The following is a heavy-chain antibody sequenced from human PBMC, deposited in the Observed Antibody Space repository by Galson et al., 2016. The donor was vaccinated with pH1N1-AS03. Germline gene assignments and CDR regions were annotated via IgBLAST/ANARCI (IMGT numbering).Heavy chain of an antibody. V-gene: IGHV1-8*01. D-gene: IGHD3-16*01. Sequence: SVKVSCKASGYTFTTYDINWVRQAAGQGLERMGWMTPNNGNTGYAQRFQGRVTMTRNTSISTAYMELSGLQSEDTAVYYCARSFLGETDDWGQGTLVIVSS. J-gene: IGHJ4*02. CDR1: GYTFTTYD. CDR3: ARSFLGETDD. CDR2: MTPNNGNT.